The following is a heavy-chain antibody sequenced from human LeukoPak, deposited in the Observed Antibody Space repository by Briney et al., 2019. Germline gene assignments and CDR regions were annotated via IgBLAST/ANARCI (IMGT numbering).Heavy chain of an antibody. CDR1: GYPFASYG. V-gene: IGHV1-18*01. D-gene: IGHD2-15*01. CDR2: ISAYKGNT. Sequence: ASVKVSCKASGYPFASYGVSWVRQAPGQGLEWMGWISAYKGNTNYAQKFQGRVTITTETSTSTAYMELRSLRSDDTAVYYCARDHGGKVDRYFDVWGRGTLVTVPS. CDR3: ARDHGGKVDRYFDV. J-gene: IGHJ2*01.